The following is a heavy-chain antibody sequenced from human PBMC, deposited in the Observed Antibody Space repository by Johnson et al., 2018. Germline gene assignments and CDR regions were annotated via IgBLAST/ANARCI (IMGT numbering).Heavy chain of an antibody. J-gene: IGHJ1*01. CDR2: IIPILGIA. CDR1: GGTFSSYT. V-gene: IGHV1-69*04. D-gene: IGHD2-15*01. Sequence: QVQLVQSGAEVKKPGSSVKVSCKASGGTFSSYTISWVRQAPGQGLEWMGRIIPILGIANYAQKFQGRVTITADKSTSTAYMELSSLRSEDTAVDYCARGLGYWSGGSCYGAYFQHWGQGTLVTVSS. CDR3: ARGLGYWSGGSCYGAYFQH.